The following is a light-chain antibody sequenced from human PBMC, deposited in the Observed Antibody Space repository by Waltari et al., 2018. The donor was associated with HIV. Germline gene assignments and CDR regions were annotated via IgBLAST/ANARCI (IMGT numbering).Light chain of an antibody. CDR3: QTWSV. CDR1: SGHSSYA. Sequence: QLVLTQSPSASASLGASVKLTCTLSSGHSSYAIAWHQQQPEKGPRYLMKLNSDGSHSKGDGIPDRFSGSSSGAEHYLTISSLQSEDEADYYCQTWSVFGGGTKLTVL. CDR2: LNSDGSH. J-gene: IGLJ3*02. V-gene: IGLV4-69*01.